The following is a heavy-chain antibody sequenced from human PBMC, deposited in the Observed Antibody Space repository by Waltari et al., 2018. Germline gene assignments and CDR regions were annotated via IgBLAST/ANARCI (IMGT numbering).Heavy chain of an antibody. CDR3: AKGPYCSGGNCYQPYFDY. D-gene: IGHD2-15*01. CDR1: GLTFSNYV. Sequence: EVQLLESGGGLVQPGGSLRLSCVASGLTFSNYVMNWVRQAPGKGREVVSAVSAGGYVTYDADSVKGRFTISTDKSKNTLYLQMNSLRAEDTAVYYCAKGPYCSGGNCYQPYFDYWGQGTLVTVSS. J-gene: IGHJ4*02. CDR2: VSAGGYVT. V-gene: IGHV3-23*01.